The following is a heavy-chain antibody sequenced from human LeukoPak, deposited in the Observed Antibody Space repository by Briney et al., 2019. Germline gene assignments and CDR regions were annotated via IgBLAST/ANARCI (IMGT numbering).Heavy chain of an antibody. CDR3: ARDSLLWFGETSNWFDP. CDR2: ISSYNGNT. Sequence: ASVKVSCKASVYTFTSYGISWVRQAPGQGREWMGWISSYNGNTNYAQKLQGRVTMTTDTSTSTAYMALRSLRSDDTAVYYCARDSLLWFGETSNWFDPWGQGTLVTVSS. D-gene: IGHD3-10*01. CDR1: VYTFTSYG. V-gene: IGHV1-18*01. J-gene: IGHJ5*02.